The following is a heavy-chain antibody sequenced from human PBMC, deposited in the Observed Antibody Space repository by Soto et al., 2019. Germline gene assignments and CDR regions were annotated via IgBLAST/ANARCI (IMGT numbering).Heavy chain of an antibody. CDR1: GYTFTGYY. J-gene: IGHJ6*02. D-gene: IGHD6-19*01. V-gene: IGHV1-2*02. Sequence: VASVKVSCKASGYTFTGYYMHWVRQAPGQGLEWMGWINPNSGGTNYAQKFQGRVTMTRDTSISTAYMELSRLRSDDTAVYYCARAQYSSGWYRTNYYYYGMDVWGQGTTVTVSS. CDR2: INPNSGGT. CDR3: ARAQYSSGWYRTNYYYYGMDV.